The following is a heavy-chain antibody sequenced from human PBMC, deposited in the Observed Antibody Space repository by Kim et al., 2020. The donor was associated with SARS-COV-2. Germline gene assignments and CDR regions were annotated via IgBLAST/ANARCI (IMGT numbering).Heavy chain of an antibody. D-gene: IGHD4-4*01. V-gene: IGHV3-33*01. CDR3: ARDTVTPAGFYYYYYGMDV. Sequence: GGSLRLSCAASGFTFSSYGMHWVRQAPGKGLEWVAVIWYDGSNKYYADSVKGRFTISRDNSKNTLYLQMNSLRAEDTAVYYCARDTVTPAGFYYYYYGMDVWGQGTTVTVSS. CDR2: IWYDGSNK. CDR1: GFTFSSYG. J-gene: IGHJ6*02.